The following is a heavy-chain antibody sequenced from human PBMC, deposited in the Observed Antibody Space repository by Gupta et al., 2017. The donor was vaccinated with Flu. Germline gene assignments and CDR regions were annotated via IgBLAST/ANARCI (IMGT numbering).Heavy chain of an antibody. CDR2: INRDAVT. J-gene: IGHJ4*02. Sequence: VHLVASGGGLVQPGGSLRLSCAVPGADFSDYEFSWVRLAPGKELEGIAFINRDAVTYYTESMKGRVTISRDNARNSVYLQVSSLRVDDTAVYYCARGHWDSWGQGTLVTVSS. CDR1: GADFSDYE. CDR3: ARGHWDS. V-gene: IGHV3-48*03.